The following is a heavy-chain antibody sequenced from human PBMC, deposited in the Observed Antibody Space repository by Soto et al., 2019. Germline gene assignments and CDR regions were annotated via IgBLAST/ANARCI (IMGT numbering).Heavy chain of an antibody. CDR3: ARHRWDCSGGSCYSWWFDP. V-gene: IGHV5-51*01. J-gene: IGHJ5*02. Sequence: GESLKISCNGSGYSFTSYWIGWVRQMPGKGLEWMGIIYPGDSDTRYSPSFQGQVTISADKSISTAYLQWSSLKASDTAMYYCARHRWDCSGGSCYSWWFDPWGQGTLVTVSS. CDR2: IYPGDSDT. D-gene: IGHD2-15*01. CDR1: GYSFTSYW.